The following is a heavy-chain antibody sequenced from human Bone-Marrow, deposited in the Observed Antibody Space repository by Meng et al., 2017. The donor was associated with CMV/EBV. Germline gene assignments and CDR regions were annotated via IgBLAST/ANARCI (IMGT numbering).Heavy chain of an antibody. D-gene: IGHD4-11*01. V-gene: IGHV3-23*01. CDR2: ISVSTTFT. CDR1: GFTFSSYA. CDR3: AKDIGEATVTTYGMDV. Sequence: GGSLRLSCVGSGFTFSSYAMNWVRQAPGKGLEWVSVISVSTTFTSYADSVQGRFTISRDNSKNTLYLQMNSLRAEDTALYYCAKDIGEATVTTYGMDVWGQGTTVTVSS. J-gene: IGHJ6*02.